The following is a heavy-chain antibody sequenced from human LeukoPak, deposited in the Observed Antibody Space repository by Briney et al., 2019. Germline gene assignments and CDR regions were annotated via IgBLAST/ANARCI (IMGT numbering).Heavy chain of an antibody. CDR3: ARHGGSYTFDY. D-gene: IGHD1-26*01. J-gene: IGHJ4*02. CDR1: GGSISGYY. V-gene: IGHV4-59*08. Sequence: SGTLSLTCTVSGGSISGYYWSWIRQPPGKGLEWIGFIFYSGGTNYNPSLKSRVTISVDTSKNQFSLKLNSVTAADTAVYYCARHGGSYTFDYWGQGTLVTVSS. CDR2: IFYSGGT.